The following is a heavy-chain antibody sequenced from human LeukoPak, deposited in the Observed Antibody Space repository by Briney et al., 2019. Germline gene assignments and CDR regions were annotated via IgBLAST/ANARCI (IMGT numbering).Heavy chain of an antibody. V-gene: IGHV3-23*01. CDR2: IASNGGNT. Sequence: GGSLRLSCAASGFTFSAYSMTWVRQAPGKGLEWVSLIASNGGNTYYADSVKGRFTVSRDNSKNTLYLQMNSLSADDTAVYYCARGGSIEGATPHDTFDIWGQGKMVTVSS. J-gene: IGHJ3*02. D-gene: IGHD4/OR15-4a*01. CDR1: GFTFSAYS. CDR3: ARGGSIEGATPHDTFDI.